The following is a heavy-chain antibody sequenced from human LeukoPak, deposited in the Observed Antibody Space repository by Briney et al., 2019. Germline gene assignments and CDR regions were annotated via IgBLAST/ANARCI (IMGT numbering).Heavy chain of an antibody. CDR3: ARGFFDNWFDP. J-gene: IGHJ5*02. CDR2: INPNSGGT. CDR1: GYTFTSYG. Sequence: GASVKVSCKASGYTFTSYGISWVRQAPGQGLEWMGWINPNSGGTNYAQKFQGRVTMTRDTSISTAYMELSRLRSDDTAVYYCARGFFDNWFDPWGQGTLVTVSS. D-gene: IGHD3-3*01. V-gene: IGHV1-2*02.